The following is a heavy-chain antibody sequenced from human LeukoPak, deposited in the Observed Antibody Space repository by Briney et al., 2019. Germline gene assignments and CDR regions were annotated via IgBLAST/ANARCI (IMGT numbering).Heavy chain of an antibody. J-gene: IGHJ3*02. Sequence: GGSLRLSCTGSGFTFGDHAMSWVRQAPGKGLEWVANIKQDASEIYYVGSVKGRFIISRDNAKNSLFLQMNSLRAEDTAVYYCAREVGATSAFDIWGQGTMVTVSS. CDR3: AREVGATSAFDI. CDR1: GFTFGDHA. V-gene: IGHV3-7*03. CDR2: IKQDASEI. D-gene: IGHD1-26*01.